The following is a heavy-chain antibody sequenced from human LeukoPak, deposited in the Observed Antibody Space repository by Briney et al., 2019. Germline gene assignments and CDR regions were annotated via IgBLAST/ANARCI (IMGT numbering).Heavy chain of an antibody. CDR2: ISAYNGNT. V-gene: IGHV1-18*01. J-gene: IGHJ4*02. Sequence: GASVKVSCKASGYTFTSYVISWVRQAPGQGLEWMGWISAYNGNTNYAPKLQGRVTMTTDTSTSTAYMELRSLRSDDTAVYYCAGETRYSSGWYIDYWGQGTLVTVSS. CDR1: GYTFTSYV. CDR3: AGETRYSSGWYIDY. D-gene: IGHD6-19*01.